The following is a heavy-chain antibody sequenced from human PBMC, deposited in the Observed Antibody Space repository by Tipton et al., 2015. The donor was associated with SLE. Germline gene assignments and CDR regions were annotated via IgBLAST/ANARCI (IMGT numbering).Heavy chain of an antibody. CDR3: ARSREGLADH. CDR1: GYSISSGYY. V-gene: IGHV4-38-2*01. CDR2: INHSGST. Sequence: TLSLTCAVSGYSISSGYYWGWIRQRPGKGLEWNGEINHSGSTKYNVSLKSRVTISVDTSKNQFSLRLRFVTAADTAMYYCARSREGLADHWGQGTLVTVSS. J-gene: IGHJ4*02.